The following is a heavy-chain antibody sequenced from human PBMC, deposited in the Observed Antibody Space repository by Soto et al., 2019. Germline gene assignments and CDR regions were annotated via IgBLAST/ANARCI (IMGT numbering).Heavy chain of an antibody. Sequence: SESLSLTCAVYGGSFSGYFWSWIRQPPGKGLEWIGEINHSGSTNYNPSLKSRVTISVDTSKNQFSLKLSSVTAADTAVYYCARVRRYSSSWHRPTNWFDPWGQGTLVTVSS. CDR1: GGSFSGYF. CDR2: INHSGST. J-gene: IGHJ5*02. CDR3: ARVRRYSSSWHRPTNWFDP. D-gene: IGHD6-13*01. V-gene: IGHV4-34*01.